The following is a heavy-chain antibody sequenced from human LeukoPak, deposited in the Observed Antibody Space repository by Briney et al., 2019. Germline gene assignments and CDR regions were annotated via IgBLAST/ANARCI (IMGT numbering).Heavy chain of an antibody. V-gene: IGHV1-8*01. Sequence: ASVKVSCKASGYTFTSYDINWVRQATGQGLEWMGWMNPNSGNTGYAQKFQGRVTMTRNTSISTAYMELSSLRSEDTAVYYCARGYDSSGYSDYWGQGTLVTVSS. J-gene: IGHJ4*02. D-gene: IGHD3-22*01. CDR3: ARGYDSSGYSDY. CDR2: MNPNSGNT. CDR1: GYTFTSYD.